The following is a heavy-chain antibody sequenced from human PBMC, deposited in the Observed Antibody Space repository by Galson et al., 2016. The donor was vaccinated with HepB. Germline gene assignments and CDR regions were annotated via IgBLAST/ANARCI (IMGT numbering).Heavy chain of an antibody. D-gene: IGHD3-16*01. CDR3: ARRGKIGNVASNWFDP. J-gene: IGHJ5*02. CDR1: GGSISHYY. Sequence: SETLSLTCTVSGGSISHYYWNWIRQPPGKGLEWIGYIFYSGSTNYNPSLKSRVTISVDTSKNEFSLKLSSVTAADTAVYYCARRGKIGNVASNWFDPWGQGTLVTVSS. V-gene: IGHV4-59*01. CDR2: IFYSGST.